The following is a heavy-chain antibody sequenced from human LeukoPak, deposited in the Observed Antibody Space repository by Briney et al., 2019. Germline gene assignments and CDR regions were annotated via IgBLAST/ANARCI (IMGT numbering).Heavy chain of an antibody. J-gene: IGHJ3*02. Sequence: ASVKVSCKASGYTFTGYYMHWVRQAPGQGLEWMGGIIPIFGTANYAQKFQGRVTITADKSTSTAYMELSSLRSEDTAVYYCARGGDPYCGGDCYDAFDIWGQGTMVTVSS. D-gene: IGHD2-21*02. V-gene: IGHV1-69*06. CDR2: IIPIFGTA. CDR1: GYTFTGYY. CDR3: ARGGDPYCGGDCYDAFDI.